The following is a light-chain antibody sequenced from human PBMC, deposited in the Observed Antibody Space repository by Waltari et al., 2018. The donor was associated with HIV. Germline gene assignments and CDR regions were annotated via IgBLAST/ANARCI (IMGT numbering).Light chain of an antibody. Sequence: DIVMTQSPLSLPVTPGESASISCESSQSLLESSGYNFLDWYVQKPGQSPQLLIYLASTRASGVPDRFSGSGSGTDFTLKISRVEADDVGVYYCMQALQTPSTFGQGTRLEIK. V-gene: IGKV2-28*01. CDR1: QSLLESSGYNF. CDR2: LAS. CDR3: MQALQTPST. J-gene: IGKJ5*01.